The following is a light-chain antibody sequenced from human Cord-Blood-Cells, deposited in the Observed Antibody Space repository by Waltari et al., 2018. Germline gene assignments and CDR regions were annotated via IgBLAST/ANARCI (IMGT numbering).Light chain of an antibody. CDR2: EGS. CDR1: SSDVWSYNL. V-gene: IGLV2-23*01. J-gene: IGLJ1*01. Sequence: QSALPQPASVSGSPGQSIPNSCPGTSSDVWSYNLVSWYQQHPGKAPKLMIYEGSKRPSGVSNRFSGSKSGNTASLTISGLQAEDEADYYCCSYAGSSTFVFGTGTKVTVL. CDR3: CSYAGSSTFV.